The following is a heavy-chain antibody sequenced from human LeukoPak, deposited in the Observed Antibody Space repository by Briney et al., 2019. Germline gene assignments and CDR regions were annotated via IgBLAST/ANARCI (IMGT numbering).Heavy chain of an antibody. CDR1: GFTFSSYT. V-gene: IGHV3-23*01. J-gene: IGHJ4*02. Sequence: GGSLRLSCAASGFTFSSYTMSWVRQAPGKGLEWVSTITTSDGNTYYADSVKGRFTVSRDNSKNTLYLQMNSLRAEDTAVYYCAKDGGLWVSAHWGDSWGQGTLVTVSS. CDR2: ITTSDGNT. CDR3: AKDGGLWVSAHWGDS. D-gene: IGHD7-27*01.